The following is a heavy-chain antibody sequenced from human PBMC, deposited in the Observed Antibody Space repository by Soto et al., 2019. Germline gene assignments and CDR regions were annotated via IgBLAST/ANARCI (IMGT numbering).Heavy chain of an antibody. CDR2: ISYDGSNK. D-gene: IGHD3-3*01. J-gene: IGHJ4*02. Sequence: GGSLRLSCAASGFTFSSYAMHWVRQAPGKGLEWVAVISYDGSNKYYADSVKGRFTISRDNSKNTLYLQMNSLRAEDTAVYYCARDIYDFWSGYVFDYWGQGTLVTVSS. V-gene: IGHV3-30-3*01. CDR1: GFTFSSYA. CDR3: ARDIYDFWSGYVFDY.